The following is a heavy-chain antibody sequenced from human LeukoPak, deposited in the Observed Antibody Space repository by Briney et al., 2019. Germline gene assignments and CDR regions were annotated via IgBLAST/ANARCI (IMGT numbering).Heavy chain of an antibody. CDR3: GIGTESPKAARPYYFDY. J-gene: IGHJ4*02. CDR2: INPSGGST. CDR1: GYTFTSYY. V-gene: IGHV1-46*03. D-gene: IGHD6-6*01. Sequence: ASVKVSCKASGYTFTSYYMHWVRQAPGQGLEWMGIINPSGGSTSYAQKFQGRVTMTRDTSTSTVYMELSSLRSEDTAVYYCGIGTESPKAARPYYFDYWGQGTLVTVSS.